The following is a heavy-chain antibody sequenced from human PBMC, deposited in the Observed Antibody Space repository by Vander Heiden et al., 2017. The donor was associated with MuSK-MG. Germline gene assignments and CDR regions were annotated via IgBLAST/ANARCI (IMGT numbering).Heavy chain of an antibody. CDR2: ISWNSGSI. CDR3: AKEDSSGWYFYDY. CDR1: GFTFDDYA. Sequence: EVQLVESGGGLVQPGRSLSLSCAASGFTFDDYAMHWVRQAPGKGLEWVSGISWNSGSIGYADSVKGRFTISRDNAKNSLYLQMNSLRAEDTAFYYCAKEDSSGWYFYDYWGQGTLVTVSS. D-gene: IGHD6-19*01. V-gene: IGHV3-9*01. J-gene: IGHJ4*02.